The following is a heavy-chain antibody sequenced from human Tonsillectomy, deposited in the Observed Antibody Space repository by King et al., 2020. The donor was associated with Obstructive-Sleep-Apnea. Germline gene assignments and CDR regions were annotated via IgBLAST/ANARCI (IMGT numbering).Heavy chain of an antibody. J-gene: IGHJ4*02. CDR1: GGSITSHY. CDR3: ARHSFITPMVPQPFDY. V-gene: IGHV4-59*08. Sequence: VQLQESGPGLVKPSETLSLTCTVSGGSITSHYWSWIRQPPGKGLEWIGYIYYNGSTNYNPSLKSRVTISVDTSKNQFSLKLSSVTAADTALYYCARHSFITPMVPQPFDYWDQGTLVTVSS. CDR2: IYYNGST. D-gene: IGHD5-18*01.